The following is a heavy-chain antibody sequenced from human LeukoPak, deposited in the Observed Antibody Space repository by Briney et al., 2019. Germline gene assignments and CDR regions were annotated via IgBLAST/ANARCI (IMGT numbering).Heavy chain of an antibody. J-gene: IGHJ4*02. V-gene: IGHV1-69*13. CDR1: GGTFSTYV. Sequence: GASVKVSCKASGGTFSTYVISWVRQAPGQGLEWMGGIIPIFGTANYAQKFQGRVTITADESTSTAYMELSSLRSEDTAVYYCARGGYSAEYCSSTSCYTFDYWGQGTLVTVSS. D-gene: IGHD2-2*02. CDR2: IIPIFGTA. CDR3: ARGGYSAEYCSSTSCYTFDY.